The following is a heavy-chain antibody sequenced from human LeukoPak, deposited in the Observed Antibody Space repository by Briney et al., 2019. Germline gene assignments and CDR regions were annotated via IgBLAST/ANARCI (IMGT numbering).Heavy chain of an antibody. CDR1: GYTFTGYY. CDR2: INPNSGGT. J-gene: IGHJ4*02. D-gene: IGHD3-22*01. CDR3: ARAMKGVISVLPSWDY. Sequence: GASVSVSCKASGYTFTGYYMHWVRQAPGQGLEWMGWINPNSGGTNYAQKFQGWVTMTRDTSISTAYMELSRLRSDDTAVYYCARAMKGVISVLPSWDYWGQGTLVTVSS. V-gene: IGHV1-2*04.